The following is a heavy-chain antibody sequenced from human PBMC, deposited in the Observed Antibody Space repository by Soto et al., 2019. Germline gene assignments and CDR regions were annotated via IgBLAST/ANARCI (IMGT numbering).Heavy chain of an antibody. CDR2: FDPEDGET. D-gene: IGHD2-2*01. Sequence: ASVKVSCKASGGTFSNYAITWVRQAPGQGLEWMGGFDPEDGETIYAQKFQGRVTMTEDTSTDTAYMELSSLRSEDTAVYYCAISRVPAAMKSRANYFDYWGQGTLVTVSS. CDR3: AISRVPAAMKSRANYFDY. V-gene: IGHV1-24*01. J-gene: IGHJ4*02. CDR1: GGTFSNYA.